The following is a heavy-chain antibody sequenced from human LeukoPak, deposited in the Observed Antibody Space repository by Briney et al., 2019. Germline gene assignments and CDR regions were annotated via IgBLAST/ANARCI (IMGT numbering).Heavy chain of an antibody. D-gene: IGHD2-21*02. V-gene: IGHV1-69*05. Sequence: SVKVSCKASGGTFSSYAISWVRQTPGQELEWMGGIIPIFGTANYAQKFQGRFTITTDESTSTAYMELSSLRSEATAVYYCARDVTSIVLVTANYGDQIGDAFVIWGKGTMVTVSS. J-gene: IGHJ3*02. CDR2: IIPIFGTA. CDR1: GGTFSSYA. CDR3: ARDVTSIVLVTANYGDQIGDAFVI.